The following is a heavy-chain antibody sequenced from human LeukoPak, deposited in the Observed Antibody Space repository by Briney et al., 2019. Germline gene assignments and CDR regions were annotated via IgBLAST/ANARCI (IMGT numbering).Heavy chain of an antibody. CDR3: ARDDPALPLAAAWAPYYMDV. J-gene: IGHJ6*03. Sequence: PGGSLRLSCVASGFTFSSYIMNWARQAPGKGLEWVSSISSSSRYIYYADSVKGRFTISRDNAKNSLYLQMNSLRAEDTAVYYCARDDPALPLAAAWAPYYMDVWGKGTTVTVSS. V-gene: IGHV3-21*01. CDR2: ISSSSRYI. CDR1: GFTFSSYI. D-gene: IGHD6-13*01.